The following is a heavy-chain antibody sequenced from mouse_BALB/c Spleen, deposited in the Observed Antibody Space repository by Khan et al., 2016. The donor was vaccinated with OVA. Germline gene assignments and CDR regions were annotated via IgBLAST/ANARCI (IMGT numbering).Heavy chain of an antibody. Sequence: EVELVESGGGLVKPEGSLKLSCAASGFTFSNYAMSWVRQTPEKRLEWVASISSGGNTYYPDSVKGRFTISRDNARNILYLQMSSLRSEDTAMYYCARDYWFTYWGPGTLVTVSA. V-gene: IGHV5-6-5*01. CDR2: ISSGGNT. CDR1: GFTFSNYA. J-gene: IGHJ3*01. CDR3: ARDYWFTY.